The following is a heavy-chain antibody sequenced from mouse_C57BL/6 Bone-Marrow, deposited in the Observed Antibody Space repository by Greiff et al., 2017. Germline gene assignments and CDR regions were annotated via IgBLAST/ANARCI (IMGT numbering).Heavy chain of an antibody. Sequence: QVQLQQSGAELARPGASVKLSCKASGYTFTSYGISWVKQRTGQGLEWIGEIYPRSGNTYYNEKFKGKATLTADKPSSTAYMELRSLTSEDSAVYFCARYGYYGYYAMDYWGQGTSVTVSS. V-gene: IGHV1-81*01. J-gene: IGHJ4*01. CDR3: ARYGYYGYYAMDY. CDR1: GYTFTSYG. CDR2: IYPRSGNT. D-gene: IGHD2-3*01.